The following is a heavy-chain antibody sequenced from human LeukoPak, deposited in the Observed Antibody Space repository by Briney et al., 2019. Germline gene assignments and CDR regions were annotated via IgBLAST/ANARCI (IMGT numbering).Heavy chain of an antibody. Sequence: PGGSLRLSCAASGFTFSTYAMNWVRQAPGKGLEWVSYISSSGSTIYYADSVKGRFTISRDNAKNSLYLQMNSLRAEDTAVYYCASLVVPAAIRGGDYWGQGTLVTVSS. D-gene: IGHD2-2*02. J-gene: IGHJ4*02. CDR3: ASLVVPAAIRGGDY. CDR1: GFTFSTYA. CDR2: ISSSGSTI. V-gene: IGHV3-48*03.